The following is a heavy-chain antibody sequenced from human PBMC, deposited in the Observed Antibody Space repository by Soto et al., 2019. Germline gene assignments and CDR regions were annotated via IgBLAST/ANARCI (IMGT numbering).Heavy chain of an antibody. Sequence: PGGSLRLSCAASGFTFSSYWMSWVRQAPGKGLEWVANIKQDGSEKYYVDSVKGRFTISRDNAKNSLYLQMNSLRAEDTAVYYCASWESGYSSSSSFDYWGQGTLVTVSS. V-gene: IGHV3-7*01. D-gene: IGHD6-6*01. CDR3: ASWESGYSSSSSFDY. CDR2: IKQDGSEK. J-gene: IGHJ4*02. CDR1: GFTFSSYW.